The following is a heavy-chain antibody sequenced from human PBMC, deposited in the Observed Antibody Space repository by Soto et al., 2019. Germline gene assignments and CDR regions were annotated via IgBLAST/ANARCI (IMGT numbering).Heavy chain of an antibody. CDR2: IGTAGDT. CDR1: GFTFSSYD. V-gene: IGHV3-13*01. CDR3: ARVGGWTENYDTQAEGMDV. J-gene: IGHJ6*02. Sequence: EVQLVESGGGLVQPGGSLRLSCAASGFTFSSYDMHWGRQATGKGLEWVSAIGTAGDTYYPGSVKGRFTISRETAKNSWYPPMNSLRAEDTDVYYCARVGGWTENYDTQAEGMDVWGQGTTVTVSS. D-gene: IGHD3-22*01.